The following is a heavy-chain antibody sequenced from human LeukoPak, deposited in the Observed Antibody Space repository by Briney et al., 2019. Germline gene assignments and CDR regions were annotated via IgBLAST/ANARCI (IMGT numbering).Heavy chain of an antibody. CDR3: ARDLNYDSSVAEY. D-gene: IGHD3-22*01. CDR1: GFTFSDYY. CDR2: ISSSGSTI. Sequence: PGGSLRLSCAASGFTFSDYYMSWIRQAPGKGLEWVPYISSSGSTIYYADSVKGRFTISRDNAKNPLYLQMNSLRAEDTAVYYCARDLNYDSSVAEYWGQGTLVTVSS. J-gene: IGHJ4*02. V-gene: IGHV3-11*01.